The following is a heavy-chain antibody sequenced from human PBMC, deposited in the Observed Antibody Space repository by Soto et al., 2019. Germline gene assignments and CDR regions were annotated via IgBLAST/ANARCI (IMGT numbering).Heavy chain of an antibody. CDR2: INPNGGGT. J-gene: IGHJ5*02. CDR1: GYTFTGYY. V-gene: IGHV1-2*06. Sequence: QVQLVQSGAEVKKPGASVKVSCKASGYTFTGYYMHWVRQAPGQGLEWMGRINPNGGGTNYAQKFQGRVTMTRDTSISTAYMELSRLYSDDTAVYYCARVDGTTPFDPWGQGTLVTVSS. CDR3: ARVDGTTPFDP. D-gene: IGHD2-2*01.